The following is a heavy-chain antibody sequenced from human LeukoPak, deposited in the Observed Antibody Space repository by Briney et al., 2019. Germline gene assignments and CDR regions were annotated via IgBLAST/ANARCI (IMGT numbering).Heavy chain of an antibody. D-gene: IGHD3-3*01. V-gene: IGHV3-74*01. Sequence: GGSLRLSCAASGFTFSSYWMHWVRQAPGKGLVWVSRVSSDGSITDYTDSVKGRFSISRDNAKNTLYLQMNSLRAEDTAMYYCVRAVGGNDGRTFGYWAQGTLVTVSS. CDR1: GFTFSSYW. J-gene: IGHJ4*02. CDR2: VSSDGSIT. CDR3: VRAVGGNDGRTFGY.